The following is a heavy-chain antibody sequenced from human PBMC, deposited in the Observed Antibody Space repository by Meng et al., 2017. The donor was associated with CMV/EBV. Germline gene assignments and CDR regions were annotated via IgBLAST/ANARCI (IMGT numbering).Heavy chain of an antibody. CDR1: DVSGLSGNYY. V-gene: IGHV4-61*01. J-gene: IGHJ4*02. CDR2: IYYSGST. D-gene: IGHD3-10*01. Sequence: SDVSGLSGNYYLSWIRQPPGKALEWIGYIYYSGSTTYHPSLKSRVTISIGTSKTRFSLKLNSVTAADTAIYYCARVLAYNSGSPFDYWGQGILVTVSS. CDR3: ARVLAYNSGSPFDY.